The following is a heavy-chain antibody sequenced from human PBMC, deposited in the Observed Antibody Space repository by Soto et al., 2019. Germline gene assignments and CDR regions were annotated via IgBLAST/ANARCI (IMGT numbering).Heavy chain of an antibody. CDR2: IIPLLGVE. D-gene: IGHD6-19*01. CDR3: ATVNEASDVNFYGMDV. J-gene: IGHJ6*02. V-gene: IGHV1-69*02. Sequence: QVQLVQSGAEMRKPGSSVRVSCKASGDIFNSFPLTWVRRAPGQGLEWMGKIIPLLGVEKYAQKFQGRVTLIADTSTNTAYMHLTNLTYEDSAVYYCATVNEASDVNFYGMDVWGQGTAVTVSS. CDR1: GDIFNSFP.